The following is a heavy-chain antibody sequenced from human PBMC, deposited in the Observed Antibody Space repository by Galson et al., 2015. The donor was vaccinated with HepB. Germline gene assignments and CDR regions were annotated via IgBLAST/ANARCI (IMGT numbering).Heavy chain of an antibody. CDR1: GDSVSSNRAG. J-gene: IGHJ6*02. Sequence: CAISGDSVSSNRAGWNWIRQSPSRGLEWLGRTYYRSKWYNDYAASVKGRVTINPDTSKNQFSLQLNSVTPEDAAVYYCAKDGRLYYYGMDVWGQGTTVTVSS. V-gene: IGHV6-1*01. CDR2: TYYRSKWYN. CDR3: AKDGRLYYYGMDV. D-gene: IGHD1-1*01.